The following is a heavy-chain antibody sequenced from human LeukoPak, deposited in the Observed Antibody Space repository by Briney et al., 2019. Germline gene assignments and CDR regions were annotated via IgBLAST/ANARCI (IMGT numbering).Heavy chain of an antibody. J-gene: IGHJ4*02. D-gene: IGHD3-22*01. V-gene: IGHV4-59*08. Sequence: PSETLSLTCTVSGDSISSYYWSWIRQPPGKGLECIGYIYYSGSTNYNPSLKSRVTISVDTSKSQFSLKLRSVTAADTAVYYCVRGYYVDSWGSYGQWGRGTLVTVSS. CDR2: IYYSGST. CDR3: VRGYYVDSWGSYGQ. CDR1: GDSISSYY.